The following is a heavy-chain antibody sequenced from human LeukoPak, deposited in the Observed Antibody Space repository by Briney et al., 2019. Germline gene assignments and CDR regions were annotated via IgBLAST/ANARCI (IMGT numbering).Heavy chain of an antibody. D-gene: IGHD3-22*01. V-gene: IGHV3-7*01. Sequence: GGSLRLSCSAPGFTFSSYGMNWVRQAPGKGLEWVVNINQGGSEKYYVDSVKGRFTISRDNAKNSLYLEMNSLRAEDTAVYYCLRENHDSGWSFDYWGQGTLVTVSS. J-gene: IGHJ4*02. CDR3: LRENHDSGWSFDY. CDR1: GFTFSSYG. CDR2: INQGGSEK.